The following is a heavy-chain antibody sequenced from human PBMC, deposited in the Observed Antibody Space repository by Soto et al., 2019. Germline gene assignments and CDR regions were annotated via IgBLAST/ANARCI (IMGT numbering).Heavy chain of an antibody. CDR1: GFDASVNY. J-gene: IGHJ4*02. Sequence: GGSLRLSCAASGFDASVNYMTWVRQAPVKGLEWVSAINSGGNTFYADSVKGRFTISRDNSKNTLFLQMNSLRAEDTAVYYCAKDGTRIAVAEPLGYWGQGTLVTVSS. D-gene: IGHD6-19*01. CDR2: INSGGNT. V-gene: IGHV3-66*01. CDR3: AKDGTRIAVAEPLGY.